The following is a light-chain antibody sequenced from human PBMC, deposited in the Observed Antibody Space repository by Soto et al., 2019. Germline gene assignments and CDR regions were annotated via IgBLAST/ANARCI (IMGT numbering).Light chain of an antibody. CDR1: SGDVGAYDY. J-gene: IGLJ1*01. CDR3: ASHTTSDTRV. CDR2: EVS. Sequence: SVLTQPASVSVSPGQSIAISCTGTSGDVGAYDYVSWYQHHPDKAPKLMIYEVSNRPSGVSDRFSGSKSVYTATLTISGLQAEDEADYYCASHTTSDTRVFGTGTKATVL. V-gene: IGLV2-14*01.